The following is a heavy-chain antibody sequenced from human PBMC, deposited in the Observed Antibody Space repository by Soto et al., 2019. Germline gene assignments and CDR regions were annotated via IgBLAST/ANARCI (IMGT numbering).Heavy chain of an antibody. CDR1: GGSFSGYY. Sequence: QVQLQQWGAGLLKPSETLSLTCAVYGGSFSGYYWSWIRQPPGKGLEWMGEINHSGSTNYNPSLKSRVTISVDTSKNQFSLKLSSVTAADTAVYYCARALKVATHDYWGQGTLVTVSS. V-gene: IGHV4-34*01. J-gene: IGHJ4*02. D-gene: IGHD5-12*01. CDR2: INHSGST. CDR3: ARALKVATHDY.